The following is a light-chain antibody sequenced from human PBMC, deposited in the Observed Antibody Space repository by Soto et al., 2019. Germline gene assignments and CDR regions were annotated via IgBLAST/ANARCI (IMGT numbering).Light chain of an antibody. V-gene: IGLV2-14*01. J-gene: IGLJ1*01. CDR3: SSYTSSSIRYV. CDR2: EVS. CDR1: SSDVGGYNY. Sequence: QSVLTQPASVSGSPGQSITISCTGTSSDVGGYNYVSWYQQHPGKAPKLMIYEVSNRPSGVSNRFSGSKSGNTASLTISGLQAEDGADYYCSSYTSSSIRYVFGTGTKVTVL.